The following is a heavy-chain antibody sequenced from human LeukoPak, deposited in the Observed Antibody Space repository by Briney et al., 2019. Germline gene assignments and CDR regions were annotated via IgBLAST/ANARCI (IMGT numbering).Heavy chain of an antibody. CDR2: ISYDGSNK. Sequence: GGSLRLSCAASGFTFSSYAMPWVRQAPGKGLEWVAVISYDGSNKYYADSVKGRFTISRDNSKNTLYLQMNSLRAEDTAVYYCAREEYSYGNRYWGQGTLVTVSS. V-gene: IGHV3-30*04. CDR1: GFTFSSYA. CDR3: AREEYSYGNRY. D-gene: IGHD5-18*01. J-gene: IGHJ4*02.